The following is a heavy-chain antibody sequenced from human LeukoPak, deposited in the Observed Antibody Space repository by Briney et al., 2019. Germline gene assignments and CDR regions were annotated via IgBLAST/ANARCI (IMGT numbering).Heavy chain of an antibody. CDR2: VYSSGST. CDR1: GGSISTYY. D-gene: IGHD4-17*01. V-gene: IGHV4-59*01. CDR3: ARVGDYYYYYMDV. Sequence: SETLSLTCTVSGGSISTYYWSWVRQPPGKGLEWIGYVYSSGSTNYNPSLKSRVTISVDTSKDQFSLKLSSVTAADTAVYYCARVGDYYYYYMDVWGKGTTVTVSS. J-gene: IGHJ6*03.